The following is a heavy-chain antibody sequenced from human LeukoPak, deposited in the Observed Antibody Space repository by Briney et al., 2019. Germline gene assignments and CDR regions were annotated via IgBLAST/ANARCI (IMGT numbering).Heavy chain of an antibody. CDR3: ARDDAWLRYQY. CDR2: MSSSDDGR. D-gene: IGHD3-9*01. Sequence: GGSLRLSCATSGFSFSSYAMSWVRQAPGKGLEWVSAMSSSDDGRYYADSVKGRFTISRDNSKNTLSLQMNGLRAEDTAVYYCARDDAWLRYQYWGQGTLVTVSS. V-gene: IGHV3-23*01. J-gene: IGHJ4*02. CDR1: GFSFSSYA.